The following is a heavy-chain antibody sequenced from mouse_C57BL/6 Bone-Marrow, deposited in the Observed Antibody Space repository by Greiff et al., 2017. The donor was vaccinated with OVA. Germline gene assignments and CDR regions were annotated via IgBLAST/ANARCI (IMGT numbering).Heavy chain of an antibody. Sequence: EVQLVESGGGLVQPGGSLKLSCAASGFTFSDYGMAWVRQAPRKGPEWVAFISNLAYSIYYADTVTGRFTISRENAKNTLYLEMSSLRSEDTAMYYCARLPNYYGSSYAMDYWGQGTSVTVSS. J-gene: IGHJ4*01. V-gene: IGHV5-15*01. D-gene: IGHD1-1*01. CDR1: GFTFSDYG. CDR3: ARLPNYYGSSYAMDY. CDR2: ISNLAYSI.